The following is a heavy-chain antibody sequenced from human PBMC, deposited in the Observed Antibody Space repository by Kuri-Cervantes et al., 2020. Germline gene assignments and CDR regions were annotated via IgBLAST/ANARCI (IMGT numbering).Heavy chain of an antibody. CDR2: IRYDGQYA. D-gene: IGHD3-9*01. V-gene: IGHV3-30*02. CDR1: GFIFSRCG. J-gene: IGHJ4*02. Sequence: GESLKISCAASGFIFSRCGMHWVRQAPGKGLQWVAFIRYDGQYAYYGDFVRGRFTISRDNSKSTLFLQMDNLRVEDTSVYYCAKEIGKTGYVFEHWGQGTVVTVSS. CDR3: AKEIGKTGYVFEH.